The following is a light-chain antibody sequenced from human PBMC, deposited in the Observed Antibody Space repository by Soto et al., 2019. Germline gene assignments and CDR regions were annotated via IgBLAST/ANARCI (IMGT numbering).Light chain of an antibody. CDR1: QAIRTY. J-gene: IGKJ2*01. Sequence: DIQMTQSPSSLSASVGDRVTITCRASQAIRTYLAWYQQKPGKAPKLLIFAASTLQSGVPPRFICSGSGTEFTLTISNLQPEDFATYYCQQGTAFMYTFGQGTKLEIK. CDR2: AAS. CDR3: QQGTAFMYT. V-gene: IGKV1D-12*01.